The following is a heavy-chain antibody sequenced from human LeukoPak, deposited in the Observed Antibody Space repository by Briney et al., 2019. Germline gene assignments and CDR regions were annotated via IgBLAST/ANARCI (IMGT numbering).Heavy chain of an antibody. Sequence: GGSLRLPCTASGFTFGDYAMSWFRQAPGKGLEWVGFIRSKAYGGTTEYAASVKGRFTISRDDSKSIAYLQMNSLKTEDTAVYYCTRDRVGATYWFDPWGQGTLVTVSS. D-gene: IGHD1-26*01. J-gene: IGHJ5*02. CDR2: IRSKAYGGTT. CDR1: GFTFGDYA. CDR3: TRDRVGATYWFDP. V-gene: IGHV3-49*03.